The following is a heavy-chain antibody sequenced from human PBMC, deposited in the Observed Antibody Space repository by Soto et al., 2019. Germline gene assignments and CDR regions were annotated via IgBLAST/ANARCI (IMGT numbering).Heavy chain of an antibody. CDR3: ARGGCSSTSCQHYYYYYGMDV. CDR1: GGSFSGYY. CDR2: INHSGST. D-gene: IGHD2-2*01. J-gene: IGHJ6*02. V-gene: IGHV4-34*01. Sequence: SETLSLTCVVYGGSFSGYYWNWIRQPPGKGLEWIGEINHSGSTNYNPSLKSRITMSVDTSKNQFSLNLSSVTAADTAVYYCARGGCSSTSCQHYYYYYGMDVWGQGTTVT.